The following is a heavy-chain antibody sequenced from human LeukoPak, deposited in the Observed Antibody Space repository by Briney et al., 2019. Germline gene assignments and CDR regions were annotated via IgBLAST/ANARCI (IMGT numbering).Heavy chain of an antibody. CDR3: AKTLTRGIVVVPASLSDY. V-gene: IGHV3-23*01. CDR1: GFTFSSYA. Sequence: GGSLRLSCAASGFTFSSYAMSRVRQAPGKGLEWVSAISGSGGSTYYADSVKGRFTISRDNSKNTLYLQMDSLRAEDTAVYYCAKTLTRGIVVVPASLSDYWGQGTLVTISS. J-gene: IGHJ4*02. CDR2: ISGSGGST. D-gene: IGHD2-2*01.